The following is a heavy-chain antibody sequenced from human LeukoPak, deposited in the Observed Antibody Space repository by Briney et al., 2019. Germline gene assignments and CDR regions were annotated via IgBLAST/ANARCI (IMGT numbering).Heavy chain of an antibody. V-gene: IGHV3-30*03. CDR1: GFTFNSHH. Sequence: GRSLRLSCAVSGFTFNSHHMHWVRQAPNKGLDWVAVEPHDGTSPSHAASVNGRFTISRDNSKDTVFLQMDSLRVDDTAIYYCARQSLGASGLDHWGQGVLVTVSS. CDR3: ARQSLGASGLDH. CDR2: EPHDGTSP. D-gene: IGHD1-26*01. J-gene: IGHJ4*02.